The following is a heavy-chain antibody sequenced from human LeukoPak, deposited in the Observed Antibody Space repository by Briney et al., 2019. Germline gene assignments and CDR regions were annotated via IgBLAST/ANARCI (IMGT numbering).Heavy chain of an antibody. CDR3: VSHYCSSTSCPNYYYYGMDV. CDR2: IYPGDSDT. D-gene: IGHD2-2*01. CDR1: GYSFTSYW. Sequence: GESLKISCKGSGYSFTSYWIGWVRQMPGKGLEWMGIIYPGDSDTRYSPSFQGQVTISADKSISTAYLQWSSLKASDTAMYYCVSHYCSSTSCPNYYYYGMDVWGQGTTVTVSS. J-gene: IGHJ6*02. V-gene: IGHV5-51*01.